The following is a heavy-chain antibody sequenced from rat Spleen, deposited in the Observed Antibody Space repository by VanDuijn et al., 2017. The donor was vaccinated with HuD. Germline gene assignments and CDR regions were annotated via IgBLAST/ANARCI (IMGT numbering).Heavy chain of an antibody. CDR3: VRQGYLRDWYFDL. CDR2: ISTTGGNT. CDR1: GFTFNYYW. J-gene: IGHJ1*01. D-gene: IGHD1-2*01. Sequence: EVQLVESGGGLVLPGRSLKLSCVTSGFTFNYYWMTWIRQAPGKGLEWVASISTTGGNTYYRDSVKGRFTVSRDNAKSTLYLQMDSLRSEDTANYYCVRQGYLRDWYFDLWGPGTMVTVSS. V-gene: IGHV5-31*01.